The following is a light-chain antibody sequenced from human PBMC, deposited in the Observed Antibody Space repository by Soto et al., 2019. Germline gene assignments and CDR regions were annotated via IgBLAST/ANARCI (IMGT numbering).Light chain of an antibody. CDR3: QVWDRSPAV. Sequence: SYELTQPPSVSVSPGQTASITCSGDKLGDKYACWYQQKPGQSPVLVIYQDSKRPSGIPERFSGSNSGNTATLTISGTQAMDVAVYFCQVWDRSPAVFGGGTKLTVL. J-gene: IGLJ2*01. V-gene: IGLV3-1*01. CDR1: KLGDKY. CDR2: QDS.